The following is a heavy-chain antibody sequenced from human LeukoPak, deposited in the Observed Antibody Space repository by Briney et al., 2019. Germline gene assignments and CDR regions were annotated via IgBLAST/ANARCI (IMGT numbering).Heavy chain of an antibody. CDR2: VYYSGST. Sequence: PSETLSLTCTVSGGSISSGDYYWGWLRQPPGKGLEWIGYVYYSGSTYYNPSLKRRVTISVDTSKNQFSLKLSSVTAADTAVCYCARPHYYDSSGYLNWFDPWGQGTLVTVSS. V-gene: IGHV4-30-4*01. D-gene: IGHD3-22*01. CDR3: ARPHYYDSSGYLNWFDP. CDR1: GGSISSGDYY. J-gene: IGHJ5*02.